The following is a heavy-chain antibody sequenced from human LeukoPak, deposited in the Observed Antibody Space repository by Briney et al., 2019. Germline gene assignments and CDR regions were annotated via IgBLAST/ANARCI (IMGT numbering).Heavy chain of an antibody. CDR2: INAGNGNT. D-gene: IGHD3-22*01. CDR1: GYTFTSYA. J-gene: IGHJ4*02. CDR3: ARGPSGYPSLVDY. V-gene: IGHV1-3*01. Sequence: RASVTVSCTASGYTFTSYALHWVRQAPGQRLEWMGWINAGNGNTKYSQKFQGRVTITRDTSASTAYMELSSLRSEDTAVYYCARGPSGYPSLVDYWGQGTLVTVS.